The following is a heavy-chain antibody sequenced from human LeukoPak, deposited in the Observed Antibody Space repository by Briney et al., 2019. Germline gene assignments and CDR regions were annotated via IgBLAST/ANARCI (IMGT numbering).Heavy chain of an antibody. CDR2: IYYRGGT. CDR1: RGSISSYY. Sequence: SETLSLTCTVSRGSISSYYWSWIRQPPGKGLEWIGYIYYRGGTNYKPSLRSRVTISIDTSKNQFSLKLSSVTAADTAVYYCARGSPFDPWGQGTLVIVSS. J-gene: IGHJ5*02. CDR3: ARGSPFDP. V-gene: IGHV4-59*01.